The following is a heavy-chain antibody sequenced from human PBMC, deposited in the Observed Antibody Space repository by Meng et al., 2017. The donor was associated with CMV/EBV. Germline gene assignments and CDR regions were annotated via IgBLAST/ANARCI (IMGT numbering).Heavy chain of an antibody. J-gene: IGHJ2*01. D-gene: IGHD1-7*01. CDR1: GYTFTGYY. CDR2: INPNSGGT. Sequence: QGPLVQAGAEVKKPGASVKVSCKASGYTFTGYYMHWVRQAPGQGLEWMGWINPNSGGTNYAQKFQGRVTMTRDTSISTAYMELSRLRSDDTAVYYCATYIGNYINWYFDLWGRGTLVTVSS. V-gene: IGHV1-2*02. CDR3: ATYIGNYINWYFDL.